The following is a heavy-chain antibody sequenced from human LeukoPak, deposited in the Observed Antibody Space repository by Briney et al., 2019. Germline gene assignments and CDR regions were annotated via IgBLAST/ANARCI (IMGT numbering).Heavy chain of an antibody. CDR1: RGTFSSYA. CDR3: ARDGWLLLWFGELLCMFDY. J-gene: IGHJ4*02. CDR2: IIPIFGTA. D-gene: IGHD3-10*01. Sequence: GASVKVSCKASRGTFSSYAINWVRQAPGQGLEWMGGIIPIFGTANYAQKFQGRVTITADESTSTAYMELSSLRSEDTAVYYCARDGWLLLWFGELLCMFDYWGQGTLVTVSS. V-gene: IGHV1-69*13.